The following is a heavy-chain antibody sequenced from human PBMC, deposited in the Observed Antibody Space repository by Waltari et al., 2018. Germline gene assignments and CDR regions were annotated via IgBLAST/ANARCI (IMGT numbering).Heavy chain of an antibody. CDR1: GFTFSSYW. V-gene: IGHV3-7*04. D-gene: IGHD2-2*01. CDR3: ARDHCSSTSCYAPYSYYYYYGMDV. J-gene: IGHJ6*02. CDR2: IKQDGSEK. Sequence: EVQLVESGGGLVQPGGSLRLSCAASGFTFSSYWMSWVRQAPGKGLEWVANIKQDGSEKYYVDSVKGRFTISRDNAKNSLYLQMNSLRAEDTAVYYCARDHCSSTSCYAPYSYYYYYGMDVWGQGTTVTVSS.